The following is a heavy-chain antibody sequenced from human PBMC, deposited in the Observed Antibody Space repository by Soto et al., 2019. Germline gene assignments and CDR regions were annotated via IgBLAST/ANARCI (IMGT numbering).Heavy chain of an antibody. Sequence: QVQLVQSGAEVKKPGSSVKVSCKASGGTFSSYAISWVRQAPGQGLEWMGGIIPIFGTANYAQKFQGRVTITADESTSTAYMELSSLRSEDTAVYYCARDITKRGEPRYFDWLPYYYYGMDVWGQGTTVTVSS. V-gene: IGHV1-69*01. D-gene: IGHD3-9*01. CDR3: ARDITKRGEPRYFDWLPYYYYGMDV. CDR2: IIPIFGTA. CDR1: GGTFSSYA. J-gene: IGHJ6*02.